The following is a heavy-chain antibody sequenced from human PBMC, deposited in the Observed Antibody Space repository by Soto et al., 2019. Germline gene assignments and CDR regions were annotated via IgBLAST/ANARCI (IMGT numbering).Heavy chain of an antibody. CDR3: ARGAAAVGGYYGMDV. CDR2: ISAYNGNT. Sequence: ASVQVSCKASGYTFTSYGISWVRQAPGQGLEWMGWISAYNGNTNYAQKLQGRVTMTTDTSTSTAYMELRSLRSDDTAVYYCARGAAAVGGYYGMDVWGQGTTVTVSS. CDR1: GYTFTSYG. D-gene: IGHD6-13*01. J-gene: IGHJ6*02. V-gene: IGHV1-18*01.